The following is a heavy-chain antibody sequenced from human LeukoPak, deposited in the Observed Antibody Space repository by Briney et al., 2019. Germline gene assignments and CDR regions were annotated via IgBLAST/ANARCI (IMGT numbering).Heavy chain of an antibody. J-gene: IGHJ4*02. CDR3: ARDSVATITRAIDY. CDR1: GYTFTSYD. CDR2: INPNSGNT. V-gene: IGHV1-8*01. D-gene: IGHD5-12*01. Sequence: EASVKVSCKASGYTFTSYDINWVRQATGQGLEWMGWINPNSGNTGYAQKFQGRVTMTRNTSISTAYMELSSLRSEDTAVYYCARDSVATITRAIDYWGQGTLVTVSS.